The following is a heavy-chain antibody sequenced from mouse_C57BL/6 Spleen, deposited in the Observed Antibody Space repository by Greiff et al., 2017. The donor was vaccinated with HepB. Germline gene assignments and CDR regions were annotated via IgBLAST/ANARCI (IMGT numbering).Heavy chain of an antibody. V-gene: IGHV1-82*01. D-gene: IGHD2-5*01. CDR1: GYAFSSSW. CDR3: ARETLRYSNYGYAMDY. CDR2: IYPGDGDT. J-gene: IGHJ4*01. Sequence: VQLQESGPELVKPGASVKISCKASGYAFSSSWMNWVKQRPGKGLEWIGRIYPGDGDTNYNGKFKGKATLTADKSSSTAYMQLSSLTSEDSAVYFCARETLRYSNYGYAMDYWGQGTSVTVSS.